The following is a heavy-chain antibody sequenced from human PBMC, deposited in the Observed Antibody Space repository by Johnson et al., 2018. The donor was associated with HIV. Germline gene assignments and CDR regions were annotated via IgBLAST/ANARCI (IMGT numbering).Heavy chain of an antibody. Sequence: VQLVESGGGLVQPGGSLRVSCAASGFTFSSYWMSWVRQAPGKGLEWVANIKQDGSEKYYVDSVKGRFPISRDNAKKSLFLHMNSQRAEDTAVYYCARDRGLRYFDWLSDHDAFDIWGQGTMVTVSS. V-gene: IGHV3-7*01. CDR2: IKQDGSEK. D-gene: IGHD3-9*01. CDR1: GFTFSSYW. CDR3: ARDRGLRYFDWLSDHDAFDI. J-gene: IGHJ3*02.